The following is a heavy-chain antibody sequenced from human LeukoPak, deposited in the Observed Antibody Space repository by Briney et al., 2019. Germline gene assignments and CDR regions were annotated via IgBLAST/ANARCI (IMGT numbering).Heavy chain of an antibody. CDR2: IYSGGTT. D-gene: IGHD5-12*01. CDR3: ASNLINIVATIGALDY. J-gene: IGHJ4*02. V-gene: IGHV3-53*01. CDR1: GFTVSSNY. Sequence: GGSLRLSCAASGFTVSSNYMSWVRQAPGKGLEWVSVIYSGGTTYYADSVKGRFTISRDNSKNTLYLQMNSLRADDTAVYYCASNLINIVATIGALDYWGQGTLVTVSS.